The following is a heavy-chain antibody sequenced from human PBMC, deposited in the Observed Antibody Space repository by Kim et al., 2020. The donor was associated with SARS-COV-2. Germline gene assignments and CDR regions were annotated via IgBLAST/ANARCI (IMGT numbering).Heavy chain of an antibody. Sequence: GGSLTLSCAASGFMFSAYYMKWIRQTPGKGLEWVSYISSSGDSVYYADSVKGRFTISRDNAKNSLYLQMNSLRADDTAVYYCARIYDGGDYWGQGTLVT. V-gene: IGHV3-11*01. CDR2: ISSSGDSV. D-gene: IGHD5-12*01. J-gene: IGHJ4*02. CDR1: GFMFSAYY. CDR3: ARIYDGGDY.